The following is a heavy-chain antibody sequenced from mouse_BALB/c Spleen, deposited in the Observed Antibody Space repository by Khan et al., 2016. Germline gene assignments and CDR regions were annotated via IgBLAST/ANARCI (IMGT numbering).Heavy chain of an antibody. V-gene: IGHV1-18*01. CDR1: GYSFTAYY. CDR2: INPNNGAT. J-gene: IGHJ2*01. D-gene: IGHD2-4*01. CDR3: ARDDYVI. Sequence: VQLQQSDPDLVKPGASVKISCKASGYSFTAYYMYWVKQSHGKSLEWIGRINPNNGATTFNQKFKGKAILTVVKSFTTAYMELRSLASEDSAVYYCARDDYVIWGQGTTLTVSS.